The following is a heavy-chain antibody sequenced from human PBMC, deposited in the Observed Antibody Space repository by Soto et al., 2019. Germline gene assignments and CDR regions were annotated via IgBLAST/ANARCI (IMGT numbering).Heavy chain of an antibody. J-gene: IGHJ3*02. D-gene: IGHD2-21*01. V-gene: IGHV3-23*01. CDR2: ISGSGDST. Sequence: PGGSLRLSCAASGFTFSSYAMSWVRQAPGKGLEWVSVISGSGDSTYYGDSVKGRFTVSRDNFKNTLFLQMNSLRAEDTAVYYCAKSRGTLWSFDIWGQGTMVTVSS. CDR1: GFTFSSYA. CDR3: AKSRGTLWSFDI.